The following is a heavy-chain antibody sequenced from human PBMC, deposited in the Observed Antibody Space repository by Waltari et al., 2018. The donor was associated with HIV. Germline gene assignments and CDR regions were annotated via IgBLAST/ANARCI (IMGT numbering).Heavy chain of an antibody. D-gene: IGHD2-8*01. Sequence: QLQLQESGPGLVKPSETVSLICTVSGGSISSNSYYWGWIRQPPGKGLEWIGSVYYSGSTYYNPSLKSRVTISVDTPKNHFSLKLTSMPATDSAVYYCARGYCSSRACYTGSWFDPWGQGTLVTVSS. J-gene: IGHJ5*02. CDR1: GGSISSNSYY. V-gene: IGHV4-39*02. CDR2: VYYSGST. CDR3: ARGYCSSRACYTGSWFDP.